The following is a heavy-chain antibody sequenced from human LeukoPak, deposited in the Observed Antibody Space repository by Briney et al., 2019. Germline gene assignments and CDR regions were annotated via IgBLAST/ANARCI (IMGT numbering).Heavy chain of an antibody. CDR3: ARGLYCSGGSCYRPFDY. J-gene: IGHJ4*02. Sequence: SETLSLTCAVYGGSFSGYYWSWVRQPPGKGLEWIGEINHSGSINYNPSLKSRVTISVDTSKNQFSLKLSSVTAADTAVYYCARGLYCSGGSCYRPFDYWGQGTLVTVSS. CDR1: GGSFSGYY. D-gene: IGHD2-15*01. CDR2: INHSGSI. V-gene: IGHV4-34*01.